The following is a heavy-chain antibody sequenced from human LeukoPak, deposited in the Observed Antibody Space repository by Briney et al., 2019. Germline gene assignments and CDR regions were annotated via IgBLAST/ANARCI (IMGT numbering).Heavy chain of an antibody. CDR2: IIPIFGTA. J-gene: IGHJ5*02. CDR3: ARDNWNGGFDP. Sequence: SVKVSCKASGGTFNSYAISWVRQAPGQGLEWMGRIIPIFGTANYAQKFQGRATITTDESTSTAYMELSSLRSEDTAVYYCARDNWNGGFDPWGQGTLVTVSS. CDR1: GGTFNSYA. D-gene: IGHD1-20*01. V-gene: IGHV1-69*05.